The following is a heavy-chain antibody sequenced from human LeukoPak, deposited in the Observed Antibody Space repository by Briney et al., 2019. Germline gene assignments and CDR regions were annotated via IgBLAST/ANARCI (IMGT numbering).Heavy chain of an antibody. V-gene: IGHV3-30*03. D-gene: IGHD3-3*01. J-gene: IGHJ4*02. CDR1: GFTFSSYG. Sequence: GGSLRLSCAASGFTFSSYGMHWVRQAPGKGLEWVAVISYDGSNKYYADSVKGRFTISRDNSKNTLYLQMNSLRAEDTAVYYCARDLSPRNYDFWSGFRAAFDYWGQGTLVTVPS. CDR3: ARDLSPRNYDFWSGFRAAFDY. CDR2: ISYDGSNK.